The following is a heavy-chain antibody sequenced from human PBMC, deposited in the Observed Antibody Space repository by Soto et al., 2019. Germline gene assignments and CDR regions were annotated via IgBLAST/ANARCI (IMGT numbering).Heavy chain of an antibody. CDR3: ARDYDSSSWFRPYYYYYGMDV. CDR1: GVMFSDYY. J-gene: IGHJ6*02. V-gene: IGHV3-11*01. D-gene: IGHD6-13*01. Sequence: XGSLTLSCSASGVMFSDYYMSWIHTAPGRGLDWVSYISSSGSTIYYADSVKGRFTISRDNAKNSLYLQMNSLRAEDTAVYYCARDYDSSSWFRPYYYYYGMDVWGQGTTVTVSS. CDR2: ISSSGSTI.